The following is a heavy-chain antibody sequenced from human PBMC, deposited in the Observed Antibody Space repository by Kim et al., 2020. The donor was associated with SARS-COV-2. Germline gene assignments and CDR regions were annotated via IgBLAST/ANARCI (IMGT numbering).Heavy chain of an antibody. CDR3: ARAHLYDFWSGYWFDY. D-gene: IGHD3-3*01. CDR1: GFTFSSYW. Sequence: GGSLRLSCAASGFTFSSYWMHWVRQAPGKGLVWVSRINSDGSSTSYADSVKGRFTISRDNAKNTLYLQMNSLRAEDTAVYYCARAHLYDFWSGYWFDYWGQGTLVTVSS. CDR2: INSDGSST. V-gene: IGHV3-74*01. J-gene: IGHJ4*02.